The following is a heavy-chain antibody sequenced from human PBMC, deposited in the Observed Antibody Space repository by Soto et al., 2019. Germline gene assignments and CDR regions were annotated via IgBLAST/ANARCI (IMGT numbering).Heavy chain of an antibody. CDR2: ISYDGSNK. J-gene: IGHJ6*02. Sequence: ALRLSCAASWFTFSRYAMHGVRQAPGKGLGWVAVISYDGSNKYYADSVNGRFTTSRDNSKNTLYLQMNSLRAEDTAVYYCARDPVEMATIWADYYYGMDVWGQGTTVTVSS. V-gene: IGHV3-30-3*01. CDR1: WFTFSRYA. D-gene: IGHD5-12*01. CDR3: ARDPVEMATIWADYYYGMDV.